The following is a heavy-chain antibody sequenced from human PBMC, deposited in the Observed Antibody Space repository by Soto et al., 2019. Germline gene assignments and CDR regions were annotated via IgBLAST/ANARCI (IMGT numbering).Heavy chain of an antibody. Sequence: ASVKVSCKASGYTFTSYDINWVRQATGQGLEWMGWMNPNSGNTGYAQKFQGRVTMTRNTSISTAYMELSSLRSEDTAVYYCAALATFRYCSSTSCPDPVLDVWGKGTTVTVSS. CDR3: AALATFRYCSSTSCPDPVLDV. V-gene: IGHV1-8*01. D-gene: IGHD2-2*01. CDR2: MNPNSGNT. J-gene: IGHJ6*04. CDR1: GYTFTSYD.